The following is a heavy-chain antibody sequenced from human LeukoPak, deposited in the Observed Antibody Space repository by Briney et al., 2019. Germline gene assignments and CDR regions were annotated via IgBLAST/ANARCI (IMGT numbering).Heavy chain of an antibody. D-gene: IGHD6-13*01. CDR1: GYSLTNHY. CDR3: ARGPAAVHP. CDR2: ILHTGST. Sequence: SETLSLTCAVSGYSLTNHYWIWIRQPPGKGLEWIGEILHTGSTNYNSSFKSLVTISIDTPKNQFFLTLTSVTAADTAVYFCARGPAAVHPWGQGTLVSVPS. J-gene: IGHJ5*02. V-gene: IGHV4-34*12.